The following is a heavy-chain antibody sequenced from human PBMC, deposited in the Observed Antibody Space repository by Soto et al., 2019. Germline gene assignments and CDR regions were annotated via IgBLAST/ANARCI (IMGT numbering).Heavy chain of an antibody. Sequence: GGSLRLSCAATGFTFWSYSMNWVRQAPRKGVECVANISRNGGDKHYANSVNGRFTISRDNAKNSRYLQMNSLRAEDTAVYYCARDIAAAGHLHSDYYYGMDVWGQGTTVTVSS. CDR2: ISRNGGDK. CDR3: ARDIAAAGHLHSDYYYGMDV. V-gene: IGHV3-7*01. D-gene: IGHD6-13*01. CDR1: GFTFWSYS. J-gene: IGHJ6*02.